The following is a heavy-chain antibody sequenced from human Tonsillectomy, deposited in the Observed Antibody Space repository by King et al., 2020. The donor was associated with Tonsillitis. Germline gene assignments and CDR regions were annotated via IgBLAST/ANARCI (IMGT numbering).Heavy chain of an antibody. CDR2: LNTNTGFP. CDR1: GYTFTDYT. D-gene: IGHD7-27*01. Sequence: QLVQSGSELEKPGASVKVSCKASGYTFTDYTINWVRQAPGQGLEWMGWLNTNTGFPTYAQDFTRRFVFSLDTSINTAYLQITSLKTEDTALYYCARLTEDFDYWGQGTLVTVSS. J-gene: IGHJ4*02. CDR3: ARLTEDFDY. V-gene: IGHV7-4-1*02.